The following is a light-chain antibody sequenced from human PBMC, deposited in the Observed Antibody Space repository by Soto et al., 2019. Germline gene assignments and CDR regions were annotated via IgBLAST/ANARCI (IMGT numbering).Light chain of an antibody. Sequence: QPVLTQPASVSGSPGQSITISCTGTSSDVGGYNYVSWYQHHPGRAPKLMIYDVSNRPSGVSNRFSGSKSGNTASLTISGLQAEDEADYYCSSYTTSNTPPFVFGTGTKVTVL. CDR3: SSYTTSNTPPFV. J-gene: IGLJ1*01. CDR1: SSDVGGYNY. V-gene: IGLV2-14*03. CDR2: DVS.